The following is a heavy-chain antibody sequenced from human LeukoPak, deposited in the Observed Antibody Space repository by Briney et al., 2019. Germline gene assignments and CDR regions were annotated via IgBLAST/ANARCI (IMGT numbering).Heavy chain of an antibody. V-gene: IGHV4-59*02. CDR2: ISHSGAS. D-gene: IGHD3-3*01. CDR3: ARSISRLRAIHSKYYDFWSGYYLGAFDI. Sequence: SETLSLTCTVSGGFVSRESWTWIRQFPDKRLEWIGYISHSGASDYKPSLESRVTISRDTPKNQFFLNLNAVTAADTAVYYCARSISRLRAIHSKYYDFWSGYYLGAFDIWGQGTMVTVSS. CDR1: GGFVSRES. J-gene: IGHJ3*02.